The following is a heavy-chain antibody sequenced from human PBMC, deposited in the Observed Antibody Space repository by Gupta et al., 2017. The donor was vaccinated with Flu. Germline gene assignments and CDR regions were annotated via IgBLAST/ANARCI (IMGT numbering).Heavy chain of an antibody. CDR1: GFTFSSYW. CDR3: ARDGAGDCSGGSCYSWFDP. D-gene: IGHD2-15*01. CDR2: IKSDESSA. J-gene: IGHJ5*02. Sequence: EVQLVESGGGLVQPGGSLRLSCAASGFTFSSYWMHWVRQAPGKGLVWVSRIKSDESSASYADSVKGRFTISRDNAKNTLYLQMNSLRAEDTAVYYCARDGAGDCSGGSCYSWFDPCGQGTLVTVSS. V-gene: IGHV3-74*01.